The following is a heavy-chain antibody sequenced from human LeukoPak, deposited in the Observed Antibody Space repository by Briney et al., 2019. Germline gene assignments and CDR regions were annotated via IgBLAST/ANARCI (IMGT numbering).Heavy chain of an antibody. CDR1: GFTFSSYS. Sequence: PGGSLRLSCAASGFTFSSYSMNWVRQAPGKGLEWVSSISNNSSYKYYADSVKGRFTISRDNAKNSLYLQMNSLRAEDTAVYYCARDQLGYCSGGSCYSAAFDIWGQGTMVTVSS. D-gene: IGHD2-15*01. CDR2: ISNNSSYK. CDR3: ARDQLGYCSGGSCYSAAFDI. J-gene: IGHJ3*02. V-gene: IGHV3-21*01.